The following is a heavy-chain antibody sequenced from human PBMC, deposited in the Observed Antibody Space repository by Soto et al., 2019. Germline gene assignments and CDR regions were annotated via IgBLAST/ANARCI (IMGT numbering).Heavy chain of an antibody. Sequence: QVQLVESGGGVVQPGRSLRLSCAASGFTFSGYGMHWVRQAPGKAPEWVAITRHDGSNTYYADSVRDRFTISSDNSKKTLYLQMDSLRAEDTAVYYCARDGVGATTFVGYFDYWGQGTLVTVSS. CDR2: TRHDGSNT. V-gene: IGHV3-33*01. CDR1: GFTFSGYG. J-gene: IGHJ4*02. CDR3: ARDGVGATTFVGYFDY. D-gene: IGHD1-26*01.